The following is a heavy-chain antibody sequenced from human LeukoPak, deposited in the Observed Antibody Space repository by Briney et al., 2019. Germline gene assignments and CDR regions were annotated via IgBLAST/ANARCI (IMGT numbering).Heavy chain of an antibody. V-gene: IGHV3-64D*06. CDR1: GFTFTSFA. J-gene: IGHJ4*02. CDR2: ISSSGSNI. CDR3: VRDLRGVEPPPPHQKY. D-gene: IGHD1-14*01. Sequence: PGGCLRLSCSASGFTFTSFAMHWVRQAPRKGLEYVSAISSSGSNIFYADSVKGRFTISRDNSKSTLYLQMSGLRTDDTAVYYCVRDLRGVEPPPPHQKYWGQGTLVTVSS.